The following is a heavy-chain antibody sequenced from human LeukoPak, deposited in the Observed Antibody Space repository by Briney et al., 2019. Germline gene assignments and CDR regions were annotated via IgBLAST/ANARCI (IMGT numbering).Heavy chain of an antibody. CDR2: TYYRSKWYN. CDR3: ARGGLAYCGGDCYSTLDY. CDR1: GDSVSSNSAA. V-gene: IGHV6-1*01. D-gene: IGHD2-21*02. Sequence: SQTLSLTCAISGDSVSSNSAAWNWIRQSPSRGLEWLGRTYYRSKWYNDYAVSVKSRITINPDTSKNQFPLQLNSVTPEDTAVYYCARGGLAYCGGDCYSTLDYWGQGTLVTVSS. J-gene: IGHJ4*02.